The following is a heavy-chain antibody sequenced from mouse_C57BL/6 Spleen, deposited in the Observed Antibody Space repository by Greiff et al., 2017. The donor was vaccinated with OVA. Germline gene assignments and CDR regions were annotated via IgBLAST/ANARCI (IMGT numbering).Heavy chain of an antibody. V-gene: IGHV5-16*01. CDR3: ARVGAYSSYAMDY. CDR1: GFTFSDYY. CDR2: INYDGSST. Sequence: EVKLMESEGGLVQPGSSMKLSCTASGFTFSDYYMAWVRQVPEKGLEWVANINYDGSSTYYLDSLKSRFIISRDNAKNILYLQMSSLKSEDTATYYCARVGAYSSYAMDYWGQGTSVTVSS. D-gene: IGHD2-5*01. J-gene: IGHJ4*01.